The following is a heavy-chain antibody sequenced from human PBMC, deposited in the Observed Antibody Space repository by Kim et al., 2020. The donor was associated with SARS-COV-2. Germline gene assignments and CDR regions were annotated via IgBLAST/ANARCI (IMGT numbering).Heavy chain of an antibody. V-gene: IGHV3-73*01. CDR2: AT. CDR3: SRVETGSLMDV. D-gene: IGHD1-1*01. J-gene: IGHJ6*02. Sequence: ATAYGASVKGRFTISRDDSKNTAYLHMNGLKTEDTALYYCSRVETGSLMDVWGQGTTVTVSS.